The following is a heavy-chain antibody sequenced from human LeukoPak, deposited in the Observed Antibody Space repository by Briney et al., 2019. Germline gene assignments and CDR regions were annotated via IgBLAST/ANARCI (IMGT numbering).Heavy chain of an antibody. V-gene: IGHV4-39*07. CDR3: ARAPDYYGSGSYF. D-gene: IGHD3-10*01. CDR1: GGSISSSSYY. Sequence: PSETLSLTCTVSGGSISSSSYYWGWLRQPPGKGLEWIGSIYYSRSTYYNPSLKSRVTISVDTSKNQFSLKLSSVTAADTAVYYCARAPDYYGSGSYFWGQGTLVSVSS. CDR2: IYYSRST. J-gene: IGHJ4*02.